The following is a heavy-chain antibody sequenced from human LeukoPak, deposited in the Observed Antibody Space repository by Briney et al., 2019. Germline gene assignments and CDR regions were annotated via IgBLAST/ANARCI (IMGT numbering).Heavy chain of an antibody. D-gene: IGHD6-19*01. Sequence: SETLSLTCGVSGDSISSNNWWTWVRQPPGEGLEWIGDVWHDGFTYYNPSLQSRVTISVDTSKNQFSLKLSSVTAADTAVYYCARELQWAPYYFDYWGQGTLVTVSP. CDR2: VWHDGFT. J-gene: IGHJ4*02. CDR1: GDSISSNNW. CDR3: ARELQWAPYYFDY. V-gene: IGHV4-4*02.